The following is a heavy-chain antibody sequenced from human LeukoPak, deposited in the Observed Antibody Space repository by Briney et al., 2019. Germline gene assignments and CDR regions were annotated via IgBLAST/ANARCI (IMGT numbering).Heavy chain of an antibody. J-gene: IGHJ3*02. CDR1: GGSISSYY. V-gene: IGHV4-59*01. CDR2: IYYSGST. CDR3: ARGTVQYAFDI. Sequence: PSETLSLTCTVSGGSISSYYWSWIRQPPGKGLEWIGYIYYSGSTNYNPSLKSRVTISVDTSKNQFSLKLSSVTAADTAVYYCARGTVQYAFDIRGQGTMVTVSS. D-gene: IGHD4-17*01.